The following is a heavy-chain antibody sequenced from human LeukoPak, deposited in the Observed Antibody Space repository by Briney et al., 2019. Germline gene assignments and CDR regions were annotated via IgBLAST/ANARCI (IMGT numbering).Heavy chain of an antibody. Sequence: PGGSLRLSCAASGFSFSSYEMNWVRQAPGKGLEWVSYISSSGSTIYYADSVKGRFTISRDNAKNSLYLQMNSLRAEDTAVYYCARGGPGSYSYGFIYWGQGTLVTVSS. J-gene: IGHJ4*02. V-gene: IGHV3-48*03. CDR3: ARGGPGSYSYGFIY. CDR1: GFSFSSYE. D-gene: IGHD5-18*01. CDR2: ISSSGSTI.